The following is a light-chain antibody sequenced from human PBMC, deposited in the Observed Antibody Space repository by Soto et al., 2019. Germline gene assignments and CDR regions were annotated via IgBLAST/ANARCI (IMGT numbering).Light chain of an antibody. CDR2: GAS. V-gene: IGKV3-20*01. CDR1: QSVSSY. J-gene: IGKJ1*01. CDR3: QHYGSPSWT. Sequence: EIVLTQSPATLSLSPGERATLSCRASQSVSSYLAWYQQKPCQAPRLLIFGASSRATGIPDKFSGSGSGTDFTLTISRLEPDDFAVYYCQHYGSPSWTFGQGTKVDIK.